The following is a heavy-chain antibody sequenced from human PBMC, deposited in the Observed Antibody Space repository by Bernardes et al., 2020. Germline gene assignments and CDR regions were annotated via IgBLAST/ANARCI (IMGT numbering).Heavy chain of an antibody. CDR3: ASGESYYGMDV. Sequence: GGSLRLSCAASGFTFSSYGMHWVRQAPGKGLEWVAVIWYDGSNKYYADSVKGRFTISRDNSKNTLYLQMNSLRAEDTAVYYCASGESYYGMDVWGQGTTVTVSS. J-gene: IGHJ6*02. CDR2: IWYDGSNK. D-gene: IGHD2-21*01. CDR1: GFTFSSYG. V-gene: IGHV3-33*01.